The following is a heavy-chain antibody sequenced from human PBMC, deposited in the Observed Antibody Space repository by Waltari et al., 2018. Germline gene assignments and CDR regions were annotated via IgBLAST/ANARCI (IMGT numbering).Heavy chain of an antibody. Sequence: EAQLMESGGGLVQPGGSLRLACAASGFHFPVHWMTWVRRAPGKGLEWVANIKWDGSATWYAESLSGRFIISRDNARNSLFLQINSPTAEDTAIYFCARGSAGYVRVWDLWGQGTSVTVSS. CDR3: ARGSAGYVRVWDL. J-gene: IGHJ5*02. D-gene: IGHD2-2*01. CDR1: GFHFPVHW. CDR2: IKWDGSAT. V-gene: IGHV3-7*03.